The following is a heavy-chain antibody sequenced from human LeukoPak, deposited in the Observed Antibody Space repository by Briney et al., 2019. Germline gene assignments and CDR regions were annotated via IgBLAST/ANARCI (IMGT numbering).Heavy chain of an antibody. CDR1: GFTFSSYA. Sequence: GGSLRLSCAASGFTFSSYAMSWVRQAPGKGLEWDSAISGSGDYTYYPDSVKGRFTISRDNSKNTLYLRMNSLRVEDTAVYYCAAQKRGTRRPYYFDYWGQGTLVSVSS. CDR2: ISGSGDYT. CDR3: AAQKRGTRRPYYFDY. V-gene: IGHV3-23*01. J-gene: IGHJ4*02. D-gene: IGHD3-10*01.